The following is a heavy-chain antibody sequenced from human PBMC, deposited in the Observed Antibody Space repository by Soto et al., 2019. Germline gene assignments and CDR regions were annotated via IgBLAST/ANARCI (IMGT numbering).Heavy chain of an antibody. J-gene: IGHJ4*02. Sequence: EVQLVESGGGLVKPGGSLRLSCAASGFTFSSYSMNWVRQAPGKGLEWVSSISSSSSYIYYADSVKGRFTISRDNAKNALYLQLNSLRAADTAVYYWARELHPRSHAGVYWGQGTLVTVSS. CDR3: ARELHPRSHAGVY. CDR1: GFTFSSYS. V-gene: IGHV3-21*01. CDR2: ISSSSSYI.